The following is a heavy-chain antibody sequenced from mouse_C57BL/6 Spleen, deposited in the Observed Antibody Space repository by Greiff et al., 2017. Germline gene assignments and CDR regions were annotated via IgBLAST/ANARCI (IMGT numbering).Heavy chain of an antibody. V-gene: IGHV5-6*02. CDR1: GFTFSSYG. D-gene: IGHD2-4*01. J-gene: IGHJ2*01. CDR2: ISSGGSYT. CDR3: ARRSDYDGYYFDY. Sequence: EVKLVESGGDLVKPGGSLKLSCAASGFTFSSYGMSWVRQTPDKRLEWVATISSGGSYTYYPDSVKGRFTISRDNAKNTLYLQMSSLKSEDTAMYYCARRSDYDGYYFDYWGQGTTLTVSS.